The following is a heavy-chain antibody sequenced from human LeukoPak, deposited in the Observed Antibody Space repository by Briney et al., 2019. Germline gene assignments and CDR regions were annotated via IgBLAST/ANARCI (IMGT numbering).Heavy chain of an antibody. CDR2: VTANSDNI. CDR3: ANLQKGNYKANF. V-gene: IGHV3-23*01. CDR1: GFAFSSYH. D-gene: IGHD3-10*01. J-gene: IGHJ4*02. Sequence: GFLRLSCVGSGFAFSSYHLSWVRQIPGKGLEWLSVVTANSDNIYYADSVKGRFTISRDNSKDTLYLQMNGLRAEDSALYYCANLQKGNYKANFWGQGTLVTVSS.